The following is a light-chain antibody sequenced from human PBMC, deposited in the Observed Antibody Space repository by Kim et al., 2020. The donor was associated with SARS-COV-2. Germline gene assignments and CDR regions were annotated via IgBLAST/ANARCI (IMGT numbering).Light chain of an antibody. J-gene: IGKJ4*01. CDR2: DAF. V-gene: IGKV1-8*01. CDR3: QQHYIYPLT. CDR1: QDICNS. Sequence: ASTGDRVTIPCRASQDICNSLAWYQQKPGKAPELLIYDAFTLQSGVSPRFSGSRSGTDFTLTISSLQSEDFATYYCQQHYIYPLTFGGGTKVDIK.